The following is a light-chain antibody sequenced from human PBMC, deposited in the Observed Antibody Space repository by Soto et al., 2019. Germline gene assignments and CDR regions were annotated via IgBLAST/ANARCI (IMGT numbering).Light chain of an antibody. V-gene: IGLV1-44*01. Sequence: QSVLTQPPSASGTPGQRVIISCSGSNSNIGTYTVNWYQQLPGTAPKLLIYTDYQRPSGVPDRFSGSRSGTSASLAISGLQAADEADYYCSLYTSENTYVFGTGTKVTVL. CDR3: SLYTSENTYV. J-gene: IGLJ1*01. CDR2: TDY. CDR1: NSNIGTYT.